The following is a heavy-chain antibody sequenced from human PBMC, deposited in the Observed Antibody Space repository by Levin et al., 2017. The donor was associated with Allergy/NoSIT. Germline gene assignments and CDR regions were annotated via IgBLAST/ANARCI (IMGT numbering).Heavy chain of an antibody. V-gene: IGHV3-74*01. D-gene: IGHD2-15*01. Sequence: GESLKISCAASGFTFSSYWMHWVRQAPGKGLVWVSRINSDGSSTSYADSVKGRFTISRDNAKNTLYLQMNSLRAEDTAVYYCAREGGGRLTWFDPWGQGTLVTVSS. J-gene: IGHJ5*02. CDR1: GFTFSSYW. CDR2: INSDGSST. CDR3: AREGGGRLTWFDP.